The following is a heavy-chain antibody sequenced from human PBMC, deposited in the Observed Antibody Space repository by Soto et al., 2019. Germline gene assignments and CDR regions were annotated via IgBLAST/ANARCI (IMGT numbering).Heavy chain of an antibody. Sequence: EVQLLESGGGLVQPGGSLRLSCAASGFTFSSYAMSWVRQAPGKGLEWVSAISGSGGSTYYADSVKGRFTISRDNSKNTLYLQMNSPRAEDTAVYYCARDHRIAVAALHWGQGTLVTVSS. CDR2: ISGSGGST. J-gene: IGHJ4*02. D-gene: IGHD6-19*01. CDR3: ARDHRIAVAALH. V-gene: IGHV3-23*01. CDR1: GFTFSSYA.